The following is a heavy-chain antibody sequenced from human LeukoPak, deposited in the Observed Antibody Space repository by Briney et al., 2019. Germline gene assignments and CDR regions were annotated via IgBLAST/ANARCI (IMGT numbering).Heavy chain of an antibody. CDR3: ARGFDGYYGFDL. Sequence: TGGSLRLSCAAAGFTFTTYWMSWVRQAPGKGLEWVANINQDGIEKYYVASVRGRLTISRDNAKNSIYVQMNSLRAEDVAVYYCARGFDGYYGFDLWGQGTMVTVSS. CDR1: GFTFTTYW. CDR2: INQDGIEK. V-gene: IGHV3-7*05. D-gene: IGHD5-24*01. J-gene: IGHJ3*01.